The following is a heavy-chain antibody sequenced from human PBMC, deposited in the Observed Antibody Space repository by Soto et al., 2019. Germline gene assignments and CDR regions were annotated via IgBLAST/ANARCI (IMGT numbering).Heavy chain of an antibody. D-gene: IGHD2-2*01. CDR3: ASLGIVLVPAAETLDYYGMDV. J-gene: IGHJ6*02. V-gene: IGHV3-23*01. CDR1: GFTFSSHA. Sequence: PGGSLRLSCTASGFTFSSHAMTWVRQAPGKGLEWVSGLSDSGGSTYYADSVKGRFTISRDNSKNTLYLQMNGLRAEDTAVYYCASLGIVLVPAAETLDYYGMDVWGQGTTVTVSS. CDR2: LSDSGGST.